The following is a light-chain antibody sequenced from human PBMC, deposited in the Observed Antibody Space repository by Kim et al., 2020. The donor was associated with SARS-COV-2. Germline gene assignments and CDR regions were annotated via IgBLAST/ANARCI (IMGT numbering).Light chain of an antibody. Sequence: QRVNIFSTGSSGNIGEGDDDNWYQQHQEKAAKPPIYGNNNRTSGVPGRFTGSKAGTSATLAITGIQAEDEADYYGQSYDSSLSGSVFGGGTQLTVL. V-gene: IGLV1-40*01. J-gene: IGLJ2*01. CDR3: QSYDSSLSGSV. CDR1: SGNIGEGDD. CDR2: GNN.